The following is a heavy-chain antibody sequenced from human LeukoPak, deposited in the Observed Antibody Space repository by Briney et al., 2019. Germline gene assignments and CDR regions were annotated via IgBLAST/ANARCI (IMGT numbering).Heavy chain of an antibody. CDR2: IYYSGST. CDR3: AREWLLDY. Sequence: SETLSLTCTVSGGSISSSSHYWGWIRQPPGKGLEWIGYIYYSGSTNYNPSLKSRVTISVDTSKNQFSLKLSSVTAADTAVYYCAREWLLDYWGQGTLVTVSS. J-gene: IGHJ4*02. CDR1: GGSISSSSHY. V-gene: IGHV4-61*01. D-gene: IGHD5-24*01.